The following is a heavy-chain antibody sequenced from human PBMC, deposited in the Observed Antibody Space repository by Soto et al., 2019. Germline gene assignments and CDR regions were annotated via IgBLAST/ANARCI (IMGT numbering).Heavy chain of an antibody. CDR3: ARWVEVSLDYFDS. CDR2: IYHSGRT. J-gene: IGHJ4*02. CDR1: GGSISNGYYY. Sequence: PSETLSLTCTASGGSISNGYYYWSWVRQNPGKGLEWIGHIYHSGRTYYNPSLKSRVTISVDTSKNQFSLNLSSVTAADTAVYYCARWVEVSLDYFDSWGQGTPVTVS. D-gene: IGHD2-15*01. V-gene: IGHV4-31*03.